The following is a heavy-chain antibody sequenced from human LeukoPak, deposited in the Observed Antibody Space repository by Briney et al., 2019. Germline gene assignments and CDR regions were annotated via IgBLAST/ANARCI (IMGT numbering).Heavy chain of an antibody. J-gene: IGHJ4*02. Sequence: ASVTVSCKASGYTFTSYDINWVRQATGQGLEWMGWMNPNSGNTGYAQKFQGRVTMTRNTSISTAYMELSSLRSEDTAVYYCARSDFWSGYYGSDYWGQGTLVTVSS. CDR2: MNPNSGNT. V-gene: IGHV1-8*01. CDR3: ARSDFWSGYYGSDY. CDR1: GYTFTSYD. D-gene: IGHD3-3*01.